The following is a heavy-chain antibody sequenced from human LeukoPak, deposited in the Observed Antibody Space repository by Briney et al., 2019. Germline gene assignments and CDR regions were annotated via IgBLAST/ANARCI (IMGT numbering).Heavy chain of an antibody. V-gene: IGHV4-39*07. CDR2: FYYSGNT. D-gene: IGHD3-10*01. CDR3: ARDRHWGGSGSYSHYYYYGMDV. J-gene: IGHJ6*02. Sequence: SETLSLTCTVSGGSISGSSNYWGWIRYPPGKGLEWVGGFYYSGNTFYNPSLKGRVPISVDTSKNQFSLKLSSVTAAATAVYYCARDRHWGGSGSYSHYYYYGMDVWGQGTTVTVSS. CDR1: GGSISGSSNY.